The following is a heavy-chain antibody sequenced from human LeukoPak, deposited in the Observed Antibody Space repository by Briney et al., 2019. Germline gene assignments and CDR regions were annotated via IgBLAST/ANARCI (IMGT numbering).Heavy chain of an antibody. CDR3: AREGGKFNMQQPTDY. CDR1: GFTFSSYA. Sequence: GGSLRLSCAASGFTFSSYAMHWVRQAPGKGLEWVAVISYDGSNKYYADSVKGRFTISRDNSKNTLYLQMYSLRAEDTAVYYCAREGGKFNMQQPTDYWGQGTLVTVSS. CDR2: ISYDGSNK. V-gene: IGHV3-30*04. J-gene: IGHJ4*02. D-gene: IGHD6-13*01.